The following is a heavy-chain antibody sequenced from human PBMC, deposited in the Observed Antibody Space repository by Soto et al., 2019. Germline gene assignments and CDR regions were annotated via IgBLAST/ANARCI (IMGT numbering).Heavy chain of an antibody. CDR3: ARDPSAAMDV. D-gene: IGHD2-15*01. CDR2: ISSSSSTI. CDR1: GFTFSSYS. Sequence: AGGSLRLSCAASGFTFSSYSMNWVRQAPGKGLEWVSYISSSSSTIYYADSVKGRFTISRDNAKNSLYLQMYSLRAEDTAVYYCARDPSAAMDVWGQGTTVTVSS. J-gene: IGHJ6*02. V-gene: IGHV3-48*01.